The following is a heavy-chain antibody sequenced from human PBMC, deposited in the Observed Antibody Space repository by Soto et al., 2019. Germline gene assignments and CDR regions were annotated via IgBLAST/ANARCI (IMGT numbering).Heavy chain of an antibody. Sequence: PGGSLRLSCAASGFTFSNAWMSWVRQAPGKALEWVGRIKSKTDGGTTDYAAPVKGRFTISSEDSKNTLHLQMNSLKTEDTAGYYCTTEFYDFWSGYYPIFDYWGQG. CDR3: TTEFYDFWSGYYPIFDY. CDR2: IKSKTDGGTT. CDR1: GFTFSNAW. D-gene: IGHD3-3*01. V-gene: IGHV3-15*01. J-gene: IGHJ4*02.